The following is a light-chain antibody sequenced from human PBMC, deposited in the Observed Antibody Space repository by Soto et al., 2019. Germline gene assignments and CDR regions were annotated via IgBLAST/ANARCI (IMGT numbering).Light chain of an antibody. CDR1: QGISSY. Sequence: AIRMTQSPSSLPASTGDRVTITCRASQGISSYLAWYQQKPGKAPTLLLYAASTLQSGVPSRFSGSGSGTDFTLTISCLQSEDFATYSCQQYYRFPFTFGQGTKVDIK. V-gene: IGKV1-8*01. J-gene: IGKJ2*01. CDR2: AAS. CDR3: QQYYRFPFT.